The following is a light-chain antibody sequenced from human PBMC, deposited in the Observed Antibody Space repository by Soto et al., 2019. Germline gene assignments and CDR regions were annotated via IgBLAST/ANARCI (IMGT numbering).Light chain of an antibody. CDR2: DVS. CDR3: SSYTAYTTYV. V-gene: IGLV2-14*03. J-gene: IGLJ1*01. CDR1: DSDVGGFNY. Sequence: TQPASVSGAPGQSITISCTGTDSDVGGFNYVSWYQQYPGKAPKLMIYDVSDRPSGVSNRFSGSKSGNTASLTISGLQAEDEADYYCSSYTAYTTYVFGTGTKVTVL.